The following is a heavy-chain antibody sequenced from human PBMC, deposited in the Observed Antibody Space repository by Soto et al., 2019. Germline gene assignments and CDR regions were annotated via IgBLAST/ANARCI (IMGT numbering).Heavy chain of an antibody. Sequence: QITLKESGPTLVKPTQTLTLTCTFSGFSLSTSGVGVGWIRQPPGKALEWLALIYWDDDKRYSPSLKGRLTITKDTSKNQVVLTITNMDPVETATYYCAHGNVYYYGSGGGFDPWGQGTLVTVSS. CDR1: GFSLSTSGVG. V-gene: IGHV2-5*02. J-gene: IGHJ5*02. CDR2: IYWDDDK. CDR3: AHGNVYYYGSGGGFDP. D-gene: IGHD3-10*01.